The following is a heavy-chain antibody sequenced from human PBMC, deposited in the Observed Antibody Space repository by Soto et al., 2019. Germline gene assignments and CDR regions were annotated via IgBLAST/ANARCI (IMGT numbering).Heavy chain of an antibody. CDR1: GGSISDDTYY. CDR3: ARLHCDSPNCVPLDP. CDR2: MYYSGTS. Sequence: PSETLSLTCTVSGGSISDDTYYWGWIRQPPGKGLEWIGSMYYSGTSSYNPSLKSRVSMSVDTSKKQLSLRLTSVTAADTAVYYCARLHCDSPNCVPLDPWGQGTRVTVSS. V-gene: IGHV4-39*01. D-gene: IGHD3-22*01. J-gene: IGHJ5*02.